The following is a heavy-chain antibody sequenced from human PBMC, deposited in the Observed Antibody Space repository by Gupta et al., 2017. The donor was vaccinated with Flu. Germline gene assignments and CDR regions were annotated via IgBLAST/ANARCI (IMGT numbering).Heavy chain of an antibody. D-gene: IGHD3-22*01. J-gene: IGHJ6*02. CDR3: AKDPNSSGYYEYYYHGMDV. CDR2: ISGSGEST. V-gene: IGHV3-23*01. CDR1: GFRFKTHA. Sequence: EEQLLESGGGLVQPGGSLRLSCAASGFRFKTHAMTWVRQAPGKGLEWVSGISGSGESTYYADFVKGRFIVSRDNSKNTLYLQMKSLRAEDTAVYYCAKDPNSSGYYEYYYHGMDVWGRGTTGTVSS.